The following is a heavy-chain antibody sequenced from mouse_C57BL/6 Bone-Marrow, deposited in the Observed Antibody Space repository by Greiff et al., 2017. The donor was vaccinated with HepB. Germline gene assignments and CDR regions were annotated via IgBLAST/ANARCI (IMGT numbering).Heavy chain of an antibody. Sequence: EVQVVESGGGLVKPGGSLKLSCAASGFTFSSYAMSWVRQTPEKRLEWVATISDGGSYTYYPDNVKGRFTISRDNAKNNLYLQMSHLKSEDTAMYYCARDRGYDGYLYYYAMDYWGQGTSVTVSS. D-gene: IGHD2-3*01. CDR2: ISDGGSYT. CDR3: ARDRGYDGYLYYYAMDY. CDR1: GFTFSSYA. J-gene: IGHJ4*01. V-gene: IGHV5-4*01.